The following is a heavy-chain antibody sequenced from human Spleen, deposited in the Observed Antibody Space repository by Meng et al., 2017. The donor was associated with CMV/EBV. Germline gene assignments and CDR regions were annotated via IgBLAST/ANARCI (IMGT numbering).Heavy chain of an antibody. V-gene: IGHV4-61*01. D-gene: IGHD3-10*01. J-gene: IGHJ4*02. CDR1: GGSVSSGSSY. CDR3: ARDLGLWFGEFDN. CDR2: IYYSGNS. Sequence: SETLSLTCTVSGGSVSSGSSYWTWIRQPPGKGLEWIGYIYYSGNSKYNPSLKSRVIMSVDTSRNQFSLKLDSVTAADTAVYYCARDLGLWFGEFDNWGQGTLVTVSS.